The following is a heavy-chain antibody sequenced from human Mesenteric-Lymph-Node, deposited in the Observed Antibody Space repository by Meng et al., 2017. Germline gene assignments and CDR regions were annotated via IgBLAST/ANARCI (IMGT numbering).Heavy chain of an antibody. V-gene: IGHV1-8*01. CDR1: AFTLISYD. J-gene: IGHJ4*02. CDR3: VRGRELLDLDH. CDR2: VNPYSGNT. D-gene: IGHD1-26*01. Sequence: QPVQSGAEVKKPGASVQCSFKAYAFTLISYDINWVRQASGQGLEWMGWVNPYSGNTVYAQKFQGRVTMTRDTSLSTAYMELTSLRSGDTAVYYCVRGRELLDLDHWGQGTLVTVSS.